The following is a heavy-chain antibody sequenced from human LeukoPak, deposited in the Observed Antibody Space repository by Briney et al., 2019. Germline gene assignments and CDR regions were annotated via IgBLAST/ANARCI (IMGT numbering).Heavy chain of an antibody. D-gene: IGHD6-19*01. Sequence: PGGSLRLSCAASGFTFSSYSMNWVRQAPGKGLEWVSYISSSSSTIYYADSVKGRFTISRDNAKNSLCLQMNSLRAEDTAVYYCARAAARIAVAGTIYWGQGTLVTVSS. CDR3: ARAAARIAVAGTIY. CDR2: ISSSSSTI. J-gene: IGHJ4*02. CDR1: GFTFSSYS. V-gene: IGHV3-48*04.